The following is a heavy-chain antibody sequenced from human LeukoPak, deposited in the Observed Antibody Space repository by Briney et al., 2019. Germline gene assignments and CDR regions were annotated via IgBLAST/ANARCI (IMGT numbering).Heavy chain of an antibody. V-gene: IGHV3-30*02. CDR3: ARNNYDILTGYQYFQH. CDR2: IRSDGSKK. Sequence: GGSLRLSCVASGFPFSSYAMSWVRQAPGKGLESVALIRSDGSKKYYADSVKGRFTISRDNSKNTLYLQMNSLRAEDTAVYYCARNNYDILTGYQYFQHWGQGTLVTVSS. J-gene: IGHJ1*01. D-gene: IGHD3-9*01. CDR1: GFPFSSYA.